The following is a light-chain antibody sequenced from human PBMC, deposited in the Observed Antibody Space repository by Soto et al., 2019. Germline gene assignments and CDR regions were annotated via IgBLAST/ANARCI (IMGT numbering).Light chain of an antibody. CDR2: DAS. Sequence: ETVLTQSPATLSLSPGERATLSCRASQSVSSYLAWYQQKPGQAPRLLIYDASNRATGIPLRFSGSGSGTDFTLTISSLEPEDFAVYYCQQRSNWPWTFGQGTKVEIK. J-gene: IGKJ1*01. V-gene: IGKV3-11*01. CDR1: QSVSSY. CDR3: QQRSNWPWT.